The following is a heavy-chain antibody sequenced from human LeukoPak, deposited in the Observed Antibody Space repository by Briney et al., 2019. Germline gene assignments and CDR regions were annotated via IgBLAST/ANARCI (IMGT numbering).Heavy chain of an antibody. J-gene: IGHJ4*02. CDR1: GFTFSSYA. CDR2: IKQGGSEK. D-gene: IGHD1-26*01. Sequence: AGGSLRLSCAASGFTFSSYAMSWVRQAPGKGLEWVAKIKQGGSEKYYVDSVKGRFTISRDNAKNSLYLQMNSLRAEDTAVYYCAEGFTGSYSFDYWGQGTLVTVSS. V-gene: IGHV3-7*01. CDR3: AEGFTGSYSFDY.